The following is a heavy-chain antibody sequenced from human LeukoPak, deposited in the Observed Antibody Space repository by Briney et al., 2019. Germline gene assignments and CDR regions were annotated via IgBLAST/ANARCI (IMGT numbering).Heavy chain of an antibody. D-gene: IGHD3-22*01. CDR2: VYYSGST. J-gene: IGHJ4*02. Sequence: SETLSLTCNVSGDSISSYYWSWIRQSPGKGLEWIGYVYYSGSTYYNPSLKSRVTISVDTSKNQFSLEVTSVTAADTAVYYCARSGGYSSGYNIDYWGQGTLVTVSS. CDR3: ARSGGYSSGYNIDY. CDR1: GDSISSYY. V-gene: IGHV4-59*08.